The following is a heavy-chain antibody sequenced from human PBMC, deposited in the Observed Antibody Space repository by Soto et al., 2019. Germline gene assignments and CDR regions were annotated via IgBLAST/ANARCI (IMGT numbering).Heavy chain of an antibody. D-gene: IGHD1-1*01. V-gene: IGHV3-7*03. Sequence: PGGSLRLSCAASGFTFSSHWMSWVRQAPGKGLEWVANIKQDGSEKNYVDSVRGRFTISRDNAKNSLYLQMNSLRAEDTAVYYCARDRATALYYYYGMDVWGQGTTVTVSS. CDR1: GFTFSSHW. CDR3: ARDRATALYYYYGMDV. J-gene: IGHJ6*02. CDR2: IKQDGSEK.